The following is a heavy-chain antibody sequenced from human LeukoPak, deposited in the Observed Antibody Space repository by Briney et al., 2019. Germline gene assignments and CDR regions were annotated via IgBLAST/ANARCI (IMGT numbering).Heavy chain of an antibody. CDR2: IYYSGST. J-gene: IGHJ3*02. Sequence: SETLSLTCTVSGGSISSYYWSWIRQPPGKGLEWIGYIYYSGSTTYNPSLKSRVTISVDTSKNQFSLKLSSVTAADTAVYYCARVGEKSSGWYGFRSDAFDIWGQGTMVTVSS. V-gene: IGHV4-59*01. CDR3: ARVGEKSSGWYGFRSDAFDI. D-gene: IGHD6-19*01. CDR1: GGSISSYY.